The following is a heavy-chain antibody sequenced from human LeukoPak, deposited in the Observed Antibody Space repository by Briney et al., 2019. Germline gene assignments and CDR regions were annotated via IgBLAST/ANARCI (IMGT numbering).Heavy chain of an antibody. CDR2: IKQDGSEK. V-gene: IGHV3-7*01. CDR1: GSTVSSYW. D-gene: IGHD1-26*01. CDR3: ASVGQEIDY. J-gene: IGHJ4*02. Sequence: PGGSLRLSCAASGSTVSSYWMSWVRQAPGKGLEWVANIKQDGSEKYYVDSVKGRFTISRDNAKNSLYLQMNSLRAEDTAVYYCASVGQEIDYWGQGTLVTVSS.